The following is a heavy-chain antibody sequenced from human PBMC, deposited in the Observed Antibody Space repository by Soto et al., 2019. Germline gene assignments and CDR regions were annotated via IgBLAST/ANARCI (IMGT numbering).Heavy chain of an antibody. D-gene: IGHD3-3*01. CDR3: AKGAPNVLRFLEWLLLLDY. CDR1: GFTFSSYG. Sequence: PGGSLRLSCAASGFTFSSYGMHWVRQAPGKGLEWVAVISYDGSNKYYADSVKGRFTISRDNSKNTLYLQMNSLRAEDTAVYYCAKGAPNVLRFLEWLLLLDYCGQGTLVTVYS. V-gene: IGHV3-30*18. CDR2: ISYDGSNK. J-gene: IGHJ4*02.